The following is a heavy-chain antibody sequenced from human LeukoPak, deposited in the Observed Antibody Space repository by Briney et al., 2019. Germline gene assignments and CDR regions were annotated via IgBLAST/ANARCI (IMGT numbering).Heavy chain of an antibody. CDR1: GYTFTVNY. D-gene: IGHD3-10*01. CDR2: IHPNSVAT. V-gene: IGHV1-2*02. Sequence: ASVKVSCTASGYTFTVNYIHWVRQAPGQGLEWMGWIHPNSVATHYAQKFQSSVTMTRDTSISTAYIELSTLRSDDTAVYYCARGLTAMVRGVNDWFDPWGQGTLVTVSS. J-gene: IGHJ5*02. CDR3: ARGLTAMVRGVNDWFDP.